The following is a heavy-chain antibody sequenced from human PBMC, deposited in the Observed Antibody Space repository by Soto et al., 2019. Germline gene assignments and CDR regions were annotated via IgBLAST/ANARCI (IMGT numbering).Heavy chain of an antibody. CDR2: IIPIFGTA. V-gene: IGHV1-69*13. CDR3: ARDLVAAAVDPNWFDP. CDR1: GGTFSSYA. Sequence: GASVKVSCKASGGTFSSYAISWVRQAPGQGLEWMGGIIPIFGTANYAQKFQGRVTITADESTSTAYMELSSLRSEDTAVYYCARDLVAAAVDPNWFDPWGQGTLVTVSS. J-gene: IGHJ5*02. D-gene: IGHD6-13*01.